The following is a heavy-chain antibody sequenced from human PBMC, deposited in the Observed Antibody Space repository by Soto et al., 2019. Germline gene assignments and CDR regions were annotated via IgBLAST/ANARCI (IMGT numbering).Heavy chain of an antibody. CDR3: AKDAYYYDSSGYYGDAFDI. CDR2: ISGSGGST. CDR1: GFTFSSYA. J-gene: IGHJ3*02. V-gene: IGHV3-23*01. D-gene: IGHD3-22*01. Sequence: GGSLRLSCAASGFTFSSYAMIWVRQAPGKGLEWVSAISGSGGSTYYADSVKGRFTISRDNSKNTLYLQMNSLRAEDTAVYYCAKDAYYYDSSGYYGDAFDIWGQGTMVTVSS.